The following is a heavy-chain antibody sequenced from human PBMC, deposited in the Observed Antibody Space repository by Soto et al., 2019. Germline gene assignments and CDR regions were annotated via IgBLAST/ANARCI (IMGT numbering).Heavy chain of an antibody. CDR1: GGTFSSYA. CDR2: IIPIFGTA. Sequence: QVQLVQSGAEVKKPGSSVKVSCKASGGTFSSYAISWVRQAPGQGHEWMGGIIPIFGTANYAQQFQGRVTNTADESTSTAYMELSSLRSEDTAVYYCARSGCDYGSFDYWGQGTLVTVSS. V-gene: IGHV1-69*01. D-gene: IGHD4-17*01. CDR3: ARSGCDYGSFDY. J-gene: IGHJ4*02.